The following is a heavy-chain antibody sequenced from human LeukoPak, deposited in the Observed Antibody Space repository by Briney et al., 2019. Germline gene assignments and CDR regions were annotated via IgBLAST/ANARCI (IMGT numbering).Heavy chain of an antibody. CDR1: GGSISSYY. J-gene: IGHJ4*02. CDR3: ARHVGPLYSEFDY. CDR2: IYSNGDT. Sequence: PSETLSLTCIVSGGSISSYYWSWMRQPPRKRLEWIGNIYSNGDTNYNPSLKSRVTISVDTSKNQFSLEPTSVTAADTAVYYCARHVGPLYSEFDYWGQGTLVTVSS. V-gene: IGHV4-59*08. D-gene: IGHD4-11*01.